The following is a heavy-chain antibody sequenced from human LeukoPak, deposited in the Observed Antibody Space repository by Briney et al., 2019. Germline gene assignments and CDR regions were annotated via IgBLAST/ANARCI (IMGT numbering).Heavy chain of an antibody. J-gene: IGHJ4*02. V-gene: IGHV3-23*01. CDR1: GFTFSSYA. CDR3: AKGGYSYGYGTVDY. Sequence: PGGSLRLSCVVSGFTFSSYAMTWVRQAPGPGLEWVSTIGGSGGSTHYADSVKGRLTISRDNSKNTLYLQMNSLRAEDTAVYYCAKGGYSYGYGTVDYWGQGTLVTVSS. D-gene: IGHD5-18*01. CDR2: IGGSGGST.